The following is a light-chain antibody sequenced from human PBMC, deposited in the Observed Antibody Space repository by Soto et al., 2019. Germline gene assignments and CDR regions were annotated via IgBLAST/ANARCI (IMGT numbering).Light chain of an antibody. J-gene: IGLJ1*01. CDR1: SSDVGGYNL. V-gene: IGLV2-23*01. Sequence: LTQPASVSGSPGHSITISCTGTSSDVGGYNLVSWYQQHPGKAPKLMIYEGSKRPSGVSNRFSGSKSGNTASLTISGLQAEVEADYFCCSYAGSSTYVFGAGTKVTVL. CDR2: EGS. CDR3: CSYAGSSTYV.